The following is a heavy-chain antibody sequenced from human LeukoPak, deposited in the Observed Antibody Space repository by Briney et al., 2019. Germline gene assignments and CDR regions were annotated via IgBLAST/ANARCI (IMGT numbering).Heavy chain of an antibody. J-gene: IGHJ5*02. CDR2: INHSGST. CDR3: ARGGYYGSGNDFRFDP. V-gene: IGHV4-34*01. CDR1: GGSFSGYY. Sequence: PSETLSLTCTVYGGSFSGYYWSWIRQPPGKGLEWIGEINHSGSTNYNPSLKSRVTISVDTSKNQFSLKLCSVTAADTAVYYCARGGYYGSGNDFRFDPWGQGTLVTVSS. D-gene: IGHD3-10*01.